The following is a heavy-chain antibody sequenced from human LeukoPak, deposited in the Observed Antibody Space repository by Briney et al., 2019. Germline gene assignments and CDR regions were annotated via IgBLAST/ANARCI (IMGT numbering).Heavy chain of an antibody. D-gene: IGHD6-13*01. J-gene: IGHJ6*03. CDR2: ISAYNGNT. CDR1: GYTFTSYG. CDR3: ARGRGSSWYYYYYYMDV. V-gene: IGHV1-18*01. Sequence: ASVKVSCKASGYTFTSYGISWVRQAPGQGLEWMGWISAYNGNTNYAQKLQGRVTMTTDTSTSTAYMELRSLRSDDTAVYYCARGRGSSWYYYYYYMDVWGKGTTVTISS.